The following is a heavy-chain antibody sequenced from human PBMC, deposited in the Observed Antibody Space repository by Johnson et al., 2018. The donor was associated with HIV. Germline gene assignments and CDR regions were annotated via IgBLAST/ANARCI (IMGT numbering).Heavy chain of an antibody. J-gene: IGHJ3*02. CDR3: ARDFVAFGECTAFDI. V-gene: IGHV3-20*04. CDR2: IHWNGGST. CDR1: GFTLDDYG. Sequence: VQLVESGGGLVQPGGSLRLSCAASGFTLDDYGMAWVRQAPGKGLEWVSGIHWNGGSTGYADSVKGRFTISRDNAKNSLYLQMNSLRAEDTALYYCARDFVAFGECTAFDIWGQGTMVAVSS. D-gene: IGHD3-10*01.